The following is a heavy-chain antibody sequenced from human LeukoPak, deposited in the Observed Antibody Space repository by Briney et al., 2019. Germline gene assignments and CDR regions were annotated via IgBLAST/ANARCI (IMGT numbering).Heavy chain of an antibody. V-gene: IGHV1-69*13. CDR2: IIPIFGTA. CDR1: GGTFSSYA. D-gene: IGHD3-10*01. J-gene: IGHJ1*01. Sequence: SVKVSCKASGGTFSSYAISWVRQAPGQGLEWMGGIIPIFGTANYAQKFQGRVTITADESTSTAYMELSSLRSEDTAVYYCARAIIRTAIGVRGVPRNDAEYFQRWGQGTLVTVSS. CDR3: ARAIIRTAIGVRGVPRNDAEYFQR.